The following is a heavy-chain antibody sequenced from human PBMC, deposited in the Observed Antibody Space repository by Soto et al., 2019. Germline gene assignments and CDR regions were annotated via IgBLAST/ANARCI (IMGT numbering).Heavy chain of an antibody. CDR1: GGSFSGYY. CDR2: INHSGST. J-gene: IGHJ6*02. D-gene: IGHD2-2*01. CDR3: ARDRRKTVVVPAATLYYYYGMDV. V-gene: IGHV4-34*01. Sequence: SYTLSLSSAVHGGSFSGYYWSWIRQPPGKGLEWIGEINHSGSTNYNPSLKSRVTISVDTSKNQFSLKLSSVTAADTAVYYCARDRRKTVVVPAATLYYYYGMDVWGQGTTVTVSS.